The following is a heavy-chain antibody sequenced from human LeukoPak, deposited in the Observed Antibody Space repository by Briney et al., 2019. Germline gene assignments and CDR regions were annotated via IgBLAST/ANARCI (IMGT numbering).Heavy chain of an antibody. CDR3: ARDLDSYDSSGYPGPGY. V-gene: IGHV3-11*01. D-gene: IGHD3-22*01. J-gene: IGHJ4*02. Sequence: PGGSLRLSCAASGFTFSDYYMSWLRQAPGKGVEWVSYVSSSGRTIYYADSVKGRFTISRDNAKNSLYLQMNSLRAEDTAVYYCARDLDSYDSSGYPGPGYWGQGTLVTVSS. CDR1: GFTFSDYY. CDR2: VSSSGRTI.